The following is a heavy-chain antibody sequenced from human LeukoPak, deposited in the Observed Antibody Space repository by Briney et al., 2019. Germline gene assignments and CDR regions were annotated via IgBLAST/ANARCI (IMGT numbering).Heavy chain of an antibody. CDR1: GFTFSNFG. CDR3: AKDLNYDFWSGLGN. J-gene: IGHJ4*02. CDR2: IRYDGNNK. V-gene: IGHV3-30*02. D-gene: IGHD3-3*01. Sequence: SGGSLRLSCAASGFTFSNFGMHWVRQAPGKGLEWVADIRYDGNNKYYADSVKGRFSISKDNSKNTLYLQMNSLRAEDTAVYYCAKDLNYDFWSGLGNWGQGTLVTVSS.